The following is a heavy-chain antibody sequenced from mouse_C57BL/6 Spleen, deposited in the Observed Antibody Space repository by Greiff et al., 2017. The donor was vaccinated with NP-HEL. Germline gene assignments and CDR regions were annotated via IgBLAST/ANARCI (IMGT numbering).Heavy chain of an antibody. J-gene: IGHJ2*01. CDR2: IYPGDGDT. CDR1: GYAFSSSW. D-gene: IGHD1-1*01. Sequence: QVQLKESGPELVKPGASVEISCKASGYAFSSSWMNWVKQRPGKGLEWIGRIYPGDGDTNYNGKFKGKATLTADKSSSTAYMQLSSLTSEDSAVYFCARGEELRDYWGQGTTLTVSS. V-gene: IGHV1-82*01. CDR3: ARGEELRDY.